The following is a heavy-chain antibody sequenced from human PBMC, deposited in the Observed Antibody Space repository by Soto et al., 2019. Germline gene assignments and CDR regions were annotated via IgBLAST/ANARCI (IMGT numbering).Heavy chain of an antibody. Sequence: GASVKVSCKASGGTFSSYAISWVRQAPGQGLEWMGGIIPIFGTANYAQKFQGRVTITADESTSTAYMELSSLRSEDTAVYYCARDLGYYYDSSGPSDETLDYWGQGTLVTVSS. CDR3: ARDLGYYYDSSGPSDETLDY. V-gene: IGHV1-69*13. D-gene: IGHD3-22*01. CDR2: IIPIFGTA. J-gene: IGHJ4*02. CDR1: GGTFSSYA.